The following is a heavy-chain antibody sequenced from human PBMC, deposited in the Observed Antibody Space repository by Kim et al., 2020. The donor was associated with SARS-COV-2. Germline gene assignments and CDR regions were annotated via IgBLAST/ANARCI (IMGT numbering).Heavy chain of an antibody. J-gene: IGHJ3*02. CDR1: GGSFSSSSHY. D-gene: IGHD2-15*01. CDR3: ARTKEVLNCSGGSCYSVPDAFDI. Sequence: SETLSLTCTVSGGSFSSSSHYWGWIRQPPGKGLEWIASIYYSGNTYYNPSLQTRVTISIDTSKIQFSLKLRSVTAADTALYYCARTKEVLNCSGGSCYSVPDAFDIWGQGTMVTVSS. V-gene: IGHV4-39*07. CDR2: IYYSGNT.